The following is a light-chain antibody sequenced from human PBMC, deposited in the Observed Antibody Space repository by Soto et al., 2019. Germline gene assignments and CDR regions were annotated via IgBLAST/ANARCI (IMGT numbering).Light chain of an antibody. CDR2: QVT. Sequence: QSVLAQPASMSGSPGQSITISCTGSGSDIATFNYVSWYQQYPGKAPKLLIYQVTSRASGVSHRFSGSKSGNTAALTLSGLQPEDEAEYYCNSYSSTSFYVFGTGTKVTVL. CDR3: NSYSSTSFYV. CDR1: GSDIATFNY. J-gene: IGLJ1*01. V-gene: IGLV2-14*01.